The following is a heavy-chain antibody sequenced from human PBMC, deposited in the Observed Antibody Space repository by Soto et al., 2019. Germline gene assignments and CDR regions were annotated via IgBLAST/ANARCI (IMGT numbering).Heavy chain of an antibody. V-gene: IGHV3-23*01. J-gene: IGHJ5*02. CDR2: ISARGVSR. Sequence: VRPSPRKGLEWVSSISARGVSRYYADSVRGRFTISRDNSKNTLSLQMNNLRVADTAIYYCARDPNLFMVSPARGRTVPWGPAIL. D-gene: IGHD2-21*01. CDR3: ARDPNLFMVSPARGRTVP.